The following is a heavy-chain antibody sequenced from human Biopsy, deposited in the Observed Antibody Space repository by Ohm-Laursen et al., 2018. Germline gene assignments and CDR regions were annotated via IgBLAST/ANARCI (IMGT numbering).Heavy chain of an antibody. Sequence: SDTLSLTCTVSGDSVTKYYWSWIRQPPGKGLEWLGYISNIGSTNYNPSLKSRVTISVDTSKNHFSLKLTSVTAADTAVYYCARESALAGDFDYWGQGTLVTVSS. CDR2: ISNIGST. V-gene: IGHV4-59*02. J-gene: IGHJ4*02. CDR3: ARESALAGDFDY. CDR1: GDSVTKYY. D-gene: IGHD6-19*01.